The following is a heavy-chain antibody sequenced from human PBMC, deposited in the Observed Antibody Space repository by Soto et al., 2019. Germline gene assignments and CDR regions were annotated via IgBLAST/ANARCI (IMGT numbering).Heavy chain of an antibody. CDR2: IWYDGSNK. V-gene: IGHV3-33*01. Sequence: QVQLEETGGGVVQPGRSLRLSCAASGFTFSSYAMHWVRQAPGKGLEWVAVIWYDGSNKYYADSVKGRFTISRDNSKNTLYRQMNSLRAEDTAMYYCARGDTSGWYDPRPFDYWGQGILVTVSS. CDR3: ARGDTSGWYDPRPFDY. D-gene: IGHD6-19*01. J-gene: IGHJ4*02. CDR1: GFTFSSYA.